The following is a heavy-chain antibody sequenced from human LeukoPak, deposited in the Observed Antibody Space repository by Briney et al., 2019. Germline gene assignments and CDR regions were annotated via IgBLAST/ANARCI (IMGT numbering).Heavy chain of an antibody. CDR3: ARGRSYYGSGHGLFDY. J-gene: IGHJ4*02. D-gene: IGHD3-10*01. CDR1: GFTFSSYS. Sequence: GGSLRLSCAASGFTFSSYSMNWVRQAPGKGLEWVSSISSSSSYIYYADSVKGRFTISRDNSKNTLYLQMNSLRAEDTAVYYCARGRSYYGSGHGLFDYWGQGTLVTVSS. CDR2: ISSSSSYI. V-gene: IGHV3-21*04.